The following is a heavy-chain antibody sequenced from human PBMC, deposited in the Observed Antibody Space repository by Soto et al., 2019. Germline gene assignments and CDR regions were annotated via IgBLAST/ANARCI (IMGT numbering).Heavy chain of an antibody. J-gene: IGHJ6*02. Sequence: EVQLVESGGGLVKPGGSLRLSFAASGLTLSKAWMNWAREAPGKGLEWAGRIKTKTEGGTTDYAAPVKGRFTISRDDSKNTLYLQMNSLKTEDTAVYYCTADQVVTSDYAMDVWGQGTTVTVSS. CDR2: IKTKTEGGTT. CDR3: TADQVVTSDYAMDV. D-gene: IGHD2-21*02. V-gene: IGHV3-15*07. CDR1: GLTLSKAW.